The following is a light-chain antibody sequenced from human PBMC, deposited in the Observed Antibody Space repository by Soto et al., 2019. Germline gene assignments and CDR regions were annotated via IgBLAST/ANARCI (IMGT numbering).Light chain of an antibody. Sequence: QSVLTKPASVSGSPGQSNTISCTGTSSDVSGYNYVSWYQHHPGKAPKLMIFDVSNRPSGVSNRSSGSKSGNTASLTISGLQPEDEADYYCSSYTTSNTRQIVFGTGTKVTVL. J-gene: IGLJ1*01. CDR3: SSYTTSNTRQIV. V-gene: IGLV2-14*03. CDR2: DVS. CDR1: SSDVSGYNY.